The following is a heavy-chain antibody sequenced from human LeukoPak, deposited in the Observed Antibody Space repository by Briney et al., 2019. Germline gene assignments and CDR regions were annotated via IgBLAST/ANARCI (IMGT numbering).Heavy chain of an antibody. Sequence: GGSLRLSCTAFGFTFGDYAMSWVRQAPGKGLEWVANIKQDRSEKYYVDSVKGRFTISRDNAKNTLYLQMNSLRAEDTAVYYCARGWEGYFDYWGQGTLVTVSS. J-gene: IGHJ4*02. CDR3: ARGWEGYFDY. CDR2: IKQDRSEK. V-gene: IGHV3-7*01. D-gene: IGHD1-26*01. CDR1: GFTFGDYA.